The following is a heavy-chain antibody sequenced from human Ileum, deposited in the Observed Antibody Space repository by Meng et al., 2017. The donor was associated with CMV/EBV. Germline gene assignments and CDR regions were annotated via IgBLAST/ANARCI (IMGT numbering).Heavy chain of an antibody. D-gene: IGHD2-8*02. CDR2: IYWDGDK. J-gene: IGHJ4*02. V-gene: IGHV2-5*02. CDR3: AHLSARRTEKFDY. Sequence: QITSTKSAPAMFNTTQTLTMTCTFPGFAVTTDGMSVAWLRQPRGKALQLLAVIYWDGDKRYRSSLKTRLTITKDTSKDQVLLTMTNMDPLDTATYYCAHLSARRTEKFDYWGQGVLVTVSS. CDR1: GFAVTTDGMS.